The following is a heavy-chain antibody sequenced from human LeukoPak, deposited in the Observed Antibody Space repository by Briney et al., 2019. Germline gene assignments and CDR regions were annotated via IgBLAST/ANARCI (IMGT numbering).Heavy chain of an antibody. CDR2: IYYSGST. V-gene: IGHV4-30-4*01. J-gene: IGHJ4*02. CDR3: ASYYHGFDY. CDR1: GGSISSGNYY. D-gene: IGHD3-10*01. Sequence: SQTLSLTCTVSGGSISSGNYYYSWIRQPPGKGLEWIGYIYYSGSTYYNPSLKSRVTISVDTSRSQFSLNLSSVTAADTAVYYCASYYHGFDYWGQGTLVTVSS.